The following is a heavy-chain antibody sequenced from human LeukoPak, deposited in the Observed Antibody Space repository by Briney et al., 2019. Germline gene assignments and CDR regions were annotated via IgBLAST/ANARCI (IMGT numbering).Heavy chain of an antibody. CDR1: GNYW. V-gene: IGHV3-74*01. D-gene: IGHD5-24*01. J-gene: IGHJ4*02. CDR2: INEGGSVT. CDR3: SRDLRGRDDY. Sequence: PGGSLRLSCAASGNYWMHWVRQAPGKGLVWVSRINEGGSVTDYADSVKGRFTISRDNAKNTLYLEMNSLRAEDTAVYYCSRDLRGRDDYWGQGTLVSVSS.